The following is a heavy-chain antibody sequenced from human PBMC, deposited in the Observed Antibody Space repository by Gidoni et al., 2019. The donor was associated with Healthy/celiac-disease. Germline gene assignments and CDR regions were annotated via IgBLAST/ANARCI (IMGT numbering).Heavy chain of an antibody. CDR1: GRSISSGGYY. CDR2: IYYSGST. V-gene: IGHV4-31*03. J-gene: IGHJ4*02. CDR3: ARGPTVTNRGGVDY. D-gene: IGHD4-17*01. Sequence: QVQLQEPGPGLVKPSQTLSLTCTVSGRSISSGGYYWSWIRTHPGKGLEWIGYIYYSGSTYYNPSLKSRVTISVDTSNNQFSLKLSSVTAADTAVYYCARGPTVTNRGGVDYWGQGTLVTVSS.